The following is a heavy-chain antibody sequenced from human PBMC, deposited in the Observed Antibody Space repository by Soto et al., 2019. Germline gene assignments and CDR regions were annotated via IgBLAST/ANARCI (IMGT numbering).Heavy chain of an antibody. Sequence: GASVKVSCKASGGTFSSYAISWVRQAPGQGLEWMGGIIPIFGTANYAQKFQGRVTITADESTSTAYMELSSLRSEDTAVYYCARGRYMDNPTGYCSGGSCLADYWGQGTLVTVSS. CDR2: IIPIFGTA. J-gene: IGHJ4*02. V-gene: IGHV1-69*13. CDR1: GGTFSSYA. CDR3: ARGRYMDNPTGYCSGGSCLADY. D-gene: IGHD2-15*01.